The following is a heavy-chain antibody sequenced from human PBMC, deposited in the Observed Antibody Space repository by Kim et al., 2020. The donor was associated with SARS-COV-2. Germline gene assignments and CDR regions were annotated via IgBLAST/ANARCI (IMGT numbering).Heavy chain of an antibody. CDR1: GFIFNSDS. D-gene: IGHD2-2*01. CDR2: ISGSGETK. Sequence: GGSLRLSCAASGFIFNSDSMNWVRQAPGKGLEWISYISGSGETKYYADSVKGRFTISRDNAKNSLFLQMNSLRHEDTAFYYCASGQRPWGQGTLVTVSS. V-gene: IGHV3-48*02. J-gene: IGHJ4*02. CDR3: ASGQRP.